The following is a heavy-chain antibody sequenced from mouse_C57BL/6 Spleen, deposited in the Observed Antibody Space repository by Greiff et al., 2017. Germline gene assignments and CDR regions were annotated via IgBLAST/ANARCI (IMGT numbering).Heavy chain of an antibody. CDR2: FHPYNDDT. CDR1: GYTFTTYP. J-gene: IGHJ1*03. Sequence: VKLQQSGAELVKPGASVKMSCKASGYTFTTYPIEWMKQNHGKSLEWIGNFHPYNDDTKYNEKFKGKATLTVEKSSSTVYLELSRLTSDDSAVYYCARGGSSPNWYFDVWGTGTTVTVSS. D-gene: IGHD1-1*01. CDR3: ARGGSSPNWYFDV. V-gene: IGHV1-47*01.